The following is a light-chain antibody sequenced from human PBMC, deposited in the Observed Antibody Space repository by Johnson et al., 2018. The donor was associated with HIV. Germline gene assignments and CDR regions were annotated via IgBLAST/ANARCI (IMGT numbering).Light chain of an antibody. CDR1: SSNIGNNY. CDR3: GTWDSSLSRGG. J-gene: IGLJ1*01. CDR2: DNN. Sequence: QSVLTQPPSVSAAPGQKVTISCSGSSSNIGNNYVSWYQQLPGRAPKLLIYDNNKRPSGIPDRFSGSKSGTSATLGITGLQTGAEADYYCGTWDSSLSRGGFGTGTKVTVL. V-gene: IGLV1-51*01.